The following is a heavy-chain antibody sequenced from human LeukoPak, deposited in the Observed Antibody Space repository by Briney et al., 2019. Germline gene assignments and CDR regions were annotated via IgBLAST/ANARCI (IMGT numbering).Heavy chain of an antibody. Sequence: GGSLRLSCAASGFTFSGHWMSWVRQAPGKGLEWVAFIRYDGSKKYYADSVKGRFTISRDNSKNTPYLQMNSLRAEDTAVYYCAKDQDYNSYYYYMDVWGKGTTVTVSS. CDR1: GFTFSGHW. V-gene: IGHV3-30*02. CDR3: AKDQDYNSYYYYMDV. D-gene: IGHD3-10*01. CDR2: IRYDGSKK. J-gene: IGHJ6*03.